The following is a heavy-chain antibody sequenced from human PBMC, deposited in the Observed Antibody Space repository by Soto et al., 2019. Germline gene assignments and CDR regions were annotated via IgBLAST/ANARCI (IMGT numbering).Heavy chain of an antibody. CDR2: ISGYNGNT. D-gene: IGHD5-18*01. J-gene: IGHJ6*02. CDR1: GYTVSEVG. CDR3: ARDKGYGFGWSSSSGMDV. V-gene: IGHV1-18*01. Sequence: GVLVKVYWKSAGYTVSEVGRSWGRQENGQGLEWMGWISGYNGNTNSAERFQGRVTMTTDTSTSTAYMEVRSLTSDDTAVYYCARDKGYGFGWSSSSGMDVWGQGTTVTVSS.